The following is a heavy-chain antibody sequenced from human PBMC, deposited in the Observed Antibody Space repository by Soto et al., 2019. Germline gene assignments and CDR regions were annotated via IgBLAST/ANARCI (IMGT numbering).Heavy chain of an antibody. D-gene: IGHD5-18*01. V-gene: IGHV3-48*02. CDR3: ARVIAMDLLLHTAPGY. CDR2: ISHSSSTV. J-gene: IGHJ1*01. CDR1: GFTFSSYG. Sequence: PGGSLRLSCAASGFTFSSYGMNWVRQAPGKGLEWVSYISHSSSTVYYEDSVQGRFTISRDNAKNSLYLQMNSLRDEDTAVYYCARVIAMDLLLHTAPGYWAQRTLVTVSS.